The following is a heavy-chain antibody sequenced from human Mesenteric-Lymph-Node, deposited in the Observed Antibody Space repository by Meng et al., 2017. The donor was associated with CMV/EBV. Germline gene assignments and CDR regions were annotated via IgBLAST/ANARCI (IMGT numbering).Heavy chain of an antibody. D-gene: IGHD1-26*01. CDR1: GDSVSSHSAA. J-gene: IGHJ4*02. CDR3: ARGEPRGSYFAFDY. Sequence: SQTLSLTGAISGDSVSSHSAAWNWIRQSPSRGLEWLGRTYYRSKWYNDYAVSVKSRITINPDTSKNQFSLQLNSVTPEDTAVYYCARGEPRGSYFAFDYWGQGTLVTVSS. V-gene: IGHV6-1*01. CDR2: TYYRSKWYN.